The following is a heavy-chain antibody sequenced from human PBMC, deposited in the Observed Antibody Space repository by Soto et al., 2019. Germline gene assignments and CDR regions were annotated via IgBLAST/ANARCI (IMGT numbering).Heavy chain of an antibody. CDR1: GYTFTSYG. Sequence: QVQLVQSGAEVKKPGASVKVSCKASGYTFTSYGISWVRQAPGQGLEWMGWISAYNGNTNYAQKLQGRVTMTTDTSTGAAYMGVGSLGSGDTAGYYWAGGGGGDSSGYYLYYFDYWGQGTLVTVSS. J-gene: IGHJ4*02. V-gene: IGHV1-18*01. D-gene: IGHD3-22*01. CDR2: ISAYNGNT. CDR3: AGGGGGDSSGYYLYYFDY.